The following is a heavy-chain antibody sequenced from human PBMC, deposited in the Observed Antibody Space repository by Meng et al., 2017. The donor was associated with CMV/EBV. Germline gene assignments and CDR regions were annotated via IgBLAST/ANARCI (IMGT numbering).Heavy chain of an antibody. CDR3: ARDLCGDSSCSPFGY. Sequence: LSLTCAASEFTFSNYAIHWVRRAPGKGLEWVAVTSYDGSTKHCADSVKGRFTISRDNSKNTVFLQMNSLRPEDTAVYYCARDLCGDSSCSPFGYWGQGALVTVSS. CDR1: EFTFSNYA. J-gene: IGHJ4*02. V-gene: IGHV3-30-3*01. CDR2: TSYDGSTK. D-gene: IGHD2-15*01.